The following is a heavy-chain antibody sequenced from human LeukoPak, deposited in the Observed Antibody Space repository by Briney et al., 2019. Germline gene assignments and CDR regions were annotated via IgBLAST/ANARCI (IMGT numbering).Heavy chain of an antibody. J-gene: IGHJ3*02. D-gene: IGHD2-2*02. CDR1: GGTFSSYA. CDR2: IIPIFGTA. CDR3: ARDRCTSTSCYSAFDI. V-gene: IGHV1-69*13. Sequence: SVKVSCKASGGTFSSYAINWVRQAPGQGLEWMGGIIPIFGTANYAQKFQGRVTITADESTSTAYMELSSLRSEDTALYYCARDRCTSTSCYSAFDIWGQGTMVTVSS.